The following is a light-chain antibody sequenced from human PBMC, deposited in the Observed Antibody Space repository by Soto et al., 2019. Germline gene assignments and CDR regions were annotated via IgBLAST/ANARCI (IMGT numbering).Light chain of an antibody. CDR1: QISNY. J-gene: IGKJ4*01. CDR3: QRSSWHLT. CDR2: DSV. V-gene: IGKV3-11*01. Sequence: EIVLTQSPATLSLSPGERATLSCRASQISNYLAWYQQKPGQAPRLLIYDSVNRATGIPARFSGSGSGTDFTLTISALEPEDFAVYYCQRSSWHLTFGGGTKVEIK.